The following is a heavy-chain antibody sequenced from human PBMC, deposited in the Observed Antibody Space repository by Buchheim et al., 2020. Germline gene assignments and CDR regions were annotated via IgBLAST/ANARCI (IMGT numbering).Heavy chain of an antibody. CDR2: INWYSNSR. CDR1: GFMFDDHA. J-gene: IGHJ4*02. Sequence: EVQLVESGGGLVHPGSSLRLSCAASGFMFDDHAMHWVRQAPGKGLEWVSGINWYSNSRGYAASVKGRFTISRDNATNALYLQMDSLRPEDTAFYYCARDMSSGWTVNFDSWGQG. CDR3: ARDMSSGWTVNFDS. V-gene: IGHV3-9*01. D-gene: IGHD6-19*01.